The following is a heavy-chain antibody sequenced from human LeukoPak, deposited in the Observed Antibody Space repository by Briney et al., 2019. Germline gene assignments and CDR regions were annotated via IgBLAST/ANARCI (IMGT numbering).Heavy chain of an antibody. V-gene: IGHV1-2*02. CDR2: INPNSGGT. CDR3: AREQVGCSGGSCYNYYDY. J-gene: IGHJ4*02. CDR1: GYTLTGYY. D-gene: IGHD2-15*01. Sequence: ASVKVSSKASGYTLTGYYMHWVRQAPGQGLEWMGWINPNSGGTNYAQKFQGRVTMTRDTSISTAYMELSRLRSDDTAVYYCAREQVGCSGGSCYNYYDYWGQGTLVTVSS.